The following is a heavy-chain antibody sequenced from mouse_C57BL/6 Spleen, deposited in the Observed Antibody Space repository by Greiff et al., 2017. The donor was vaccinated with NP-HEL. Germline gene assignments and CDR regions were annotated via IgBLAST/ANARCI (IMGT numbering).Heavy chain of an antibody. V-gene: IGHV1-82*01. D-gene: IGHD2-4*01. Sequence: VQLQQSGPELVKPGASVKISCKASGYAFSSSWMNWVKQRPGKGLEWIGRIYPGDGDTNYNGKFKGKATLTADKSSSTAYMQLSSLTSEDSAVYFCARLGITTGYYYAMDYWGQGTSVTVSS. CDR2: IYPGDGDT. CDR3: ARLGITTGYYYAMDY. J-gene: IGHJ4*01. CDR1: GYAFSSSW.